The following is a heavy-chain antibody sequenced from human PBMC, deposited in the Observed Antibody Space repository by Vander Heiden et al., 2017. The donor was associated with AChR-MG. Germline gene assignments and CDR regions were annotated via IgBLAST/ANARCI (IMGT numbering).Heavy chain of an antibody. V-gene: IGHV3-23*01. CDR1: GLTFSSYA. Sequence: EVQLLESGGGLVQPGGSLRLSCAASGLTFSSYAMSWVRQAPGKGLEWVSAISGSGGSTYYADSVKGRFTISRDNSKNTLYLQMNSLRAEDTAVYYCAKVVSSGYYYRSLFYWGQGTLVTVSS. CDR3: AKVVSSGYYYRSLFY. CDR2: ISGSGGST. J-gene: IGHJ4*02. D-gene: IGHD3-22*01.